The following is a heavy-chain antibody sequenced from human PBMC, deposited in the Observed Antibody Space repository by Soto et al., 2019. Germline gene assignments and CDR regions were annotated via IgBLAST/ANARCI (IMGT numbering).Heavy chain of an antibody. CDR3: ARGQAWAHFDY. Sequence: EVQLVESGGGLVQPGGSLRLSCAASGFTFSSYAMHWVRQAPGKGLEYVSAISPDGGVTYYANSVKGRFTISRDNSKSTLYLQMGSLRAEDLAVYYCARGQAWAHFDYWGQGTLVTVS. D-gene: IGHD1-26*01. CDR1: GFTFSSYA. V-gene: IGHV3-64*01. J-gene: IGHJ4*02. CDR2: ISPDGGVT.